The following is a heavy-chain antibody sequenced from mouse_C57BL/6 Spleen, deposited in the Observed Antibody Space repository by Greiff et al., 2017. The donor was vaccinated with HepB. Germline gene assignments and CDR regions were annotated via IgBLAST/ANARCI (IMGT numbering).Heavy chain of an antibody. D-gene: IGHD2-5*01. V-gene: IGHV5-9*01. CDR1: GFNFSSYT. J-gene: IGHJ3*01. Sequence: EVKVVESGGGLVKPGGSLKLSCAASGFNFSSYTMSWVRQTPEKRLEWVATISGGGGNNYYPDSVKGRFTISRDNAKNTLYLQMSSLRSEDTALYYCARHNPRYSNYRSWFAYWGQGTLVTVSA. CDR2: ISGGGGNN. CDR3: ARHNPRYSNYRSWFAY.